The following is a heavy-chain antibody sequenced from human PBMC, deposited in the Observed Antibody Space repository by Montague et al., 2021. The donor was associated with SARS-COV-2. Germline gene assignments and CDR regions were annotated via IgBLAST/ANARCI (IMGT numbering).Heavy chain of an antibody. J-gene: IGHJ4*02. D-gene: IGHD6-19*01. CDR1: GFLLSTSGIC. CDR3: AREYSSGVYFDY. V-gene: IGHV2-70*11. CDR2: XDWXDYK. Sequence: PPLVTPTQTFTLTCTFSGFLLSTSGICVSWIRQPPGKALEWLARXDWXDYKYYSTSLKTRLTISKDTSKNQVVLTMTNMDPVDTATYYCAREYSSGVYFDYWGQGTLVTVSS.